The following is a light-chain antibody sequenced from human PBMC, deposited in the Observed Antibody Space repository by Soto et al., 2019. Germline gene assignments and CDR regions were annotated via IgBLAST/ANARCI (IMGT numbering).Light chain of an antibody. J-gene: IGKJ5*01. CDR1: QSVSSGY. CDR2: ATS. V-gene: IGKV3-20*01. Sequence: EIVLTQSPGALSLSPGERATLSCRASQSVSSGYLAWYQQKPGQAPRLLIFATSRRATGIPDRFSGSGSGTDFTLTISRLEPEDVAVYYCQQYGSSHPFTFGQGTRLEIK. CDR3: QQYGSSHPFT.